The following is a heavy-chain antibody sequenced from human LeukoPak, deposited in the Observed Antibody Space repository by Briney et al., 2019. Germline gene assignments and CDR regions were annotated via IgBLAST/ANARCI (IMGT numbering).Heavy chain of an antibody. J-gene: IGHJ4*02. Sequence: QSGGSLRLSCAASGFTFSSYWMHWVHQAPGKGLVWVSRINSDGSSTSYADSVKGRFTISRDNAKNTLYLQMNSLRAEDTAVYYCARDKGTYYFDYWGQGTLVTVSS. CDR3: ARDKGTYYFDY. V-gene: IGHV3-74*01. CDR1: GFTFSSYW. CDR2: INSDGSST.